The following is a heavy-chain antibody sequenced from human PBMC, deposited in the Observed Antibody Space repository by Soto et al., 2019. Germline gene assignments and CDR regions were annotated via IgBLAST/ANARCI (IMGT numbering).Heavy chain of an antibody. CDR3: AKDVHSGSYFTYAFDI. V-gene: IGHV3-23*01. J-gene: IGHJ3*02. Sequence: PGGSLRLSCAASGFTFSSYAMSWVRQAPGKGLEWVSAISGSGGSTYYADSVKGRFTIPRDNSKNTLYLQMNSLRAEDTAVYYCAKDVHSGSYFTYAFDIWGQGTMVTVSS. CDR2: ISGSGGST. D-gene: IGHD1-26*01. CDR1: GFTFSSYA.